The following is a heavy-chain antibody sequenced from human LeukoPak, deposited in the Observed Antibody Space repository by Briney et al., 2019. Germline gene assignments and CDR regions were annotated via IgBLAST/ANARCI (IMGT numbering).Heavy chain of an antibody. CDR3: AREGFSNSPHHY. CDR2: TRNKANSYTT. Sequence: GGSLRLSCAASGFTFSDHYMDWVRQAPGKGLEWVGRTRNKANSYTTEYAASVRGRFTISRDDSKNSLYLQMNSLKIEDTAVYYCAREGFSNSPHHYWGQGTLVTVSS. V-gene: IGHV3-72*01. J-gene: IGHJ4*02. CDR1: GFTFSDHY. D-gene: IGHD4-11*01.